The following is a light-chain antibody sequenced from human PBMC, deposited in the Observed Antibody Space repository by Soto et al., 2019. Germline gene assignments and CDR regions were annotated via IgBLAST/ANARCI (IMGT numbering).Light chain of an antibody. CDR3: HQRQSWPRT. CDR2: QTS. J-gene: IGKJ1*01. Sequence: EIVLTQSPATLSSFPGDRVTLSCRASQYINTRLAWYQHRPGQAPRLLNYQTSIRAAGIPARFSASGTGTDFTLTISDVQPEDFAVYYCHQRQSWPRTFCQGTKVDI. V-gene: IGKV3-11*01. CDR1: QYINTR.